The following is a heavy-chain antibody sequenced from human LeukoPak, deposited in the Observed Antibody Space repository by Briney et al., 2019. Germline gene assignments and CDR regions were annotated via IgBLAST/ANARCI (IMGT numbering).Heavy chain of an antibody. V-gene: IGHV5-51*01. CDR1: GYSFTNYW. CDR3: ARLRREWELLDY. J-gene: IGHJ4*02. D-gene: IGHD1-26*01. Sequence: GESLKISCKTSGYSFTNYWIGWVRQMPGKGLDWMGIIYPGDSDTRYSPSFQGQVTISDDKSITTAYLRWSSLKASDTAIYYCARLRREWELLDYWGQGTLVTVSS. CDR2: IYPGDSDT.